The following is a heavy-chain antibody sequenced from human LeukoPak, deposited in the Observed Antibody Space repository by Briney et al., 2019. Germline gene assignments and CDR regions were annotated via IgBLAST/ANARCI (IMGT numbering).Heavy chain of an antibody. CDR1: GGSISSYY. J-gene: IGHJ5*02. CDR3: ARERGVVMGDCSGGSCYRSLDP. D-gene: IGHD2-15*01. Sequence: SETLSLTCTVSGGSISSYYWSWIRQSAGKGLEWIGRVYRSGSTNYNPSLKSRVAMSVDTSKNQFCLNLSSVTAADTAVYYCARERGVVMGDCSGGSCYRSLDPWGQGTLVTVSS. CDR2: VYRSGST. V-gene: IGHV4-4*07.